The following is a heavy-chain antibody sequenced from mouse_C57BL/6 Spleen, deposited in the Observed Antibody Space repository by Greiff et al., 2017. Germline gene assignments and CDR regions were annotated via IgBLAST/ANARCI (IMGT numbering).Heavy chain of an antibody. Sequence: QVQLKQPGAELVRPGTSVKLSCKASGYTFTSYWMHWVKQRPGQGLEWIGVIDPSDSYTNYNQKFKGKATLTVDTSSSTAYMQLSSLTSEDSAVYYCANCDGFAYWGQGTLVTVSA. CDR3: ANCDGFAY. CDR2: IDPSDSYT. V-gene: IGHV1-59*01. CDR1: GYTFTSYW. J-gene: IGHJ3*01.